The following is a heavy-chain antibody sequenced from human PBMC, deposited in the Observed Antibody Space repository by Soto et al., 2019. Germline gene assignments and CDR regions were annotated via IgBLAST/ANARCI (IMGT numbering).Heavy chain of an antibody. J-gene: IGHJ4*02. D-gene: IGHD5-18*01. CDR2: IYYSGTT. V-gene: IGHV4-59*01. CDR3: VRLGYRYGFAPYYFDY. CDR1: GGSMNPYY. Sequence: PSETLSLTWTVSGGSMNPYYWSWSRQPPGKGLEWIGYIYYSGTTNYNASLKSRVTISVDTSKKQSSLKLSSVTAAGTAVYYCVRLGYRYGFAPYYFDYWGQRALVPVSS.